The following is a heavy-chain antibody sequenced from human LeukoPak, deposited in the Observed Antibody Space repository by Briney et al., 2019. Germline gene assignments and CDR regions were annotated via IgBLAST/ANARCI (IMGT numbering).Heavy chain of an antibody. CDR1: GFTFSGSA. CDR3: TRMEYSSSDGFDY. D-gene: IGHD6-6*01. J-gene: IGHJ4*02. V-gene: IGHV3-73*01. Sequence: PGGSLRLSCAASGFTFSGSAMHWVRQASGKGLEWVGRIRSKANSYATAYAASVKGRFTIPRDDSKNTAYLQMNSLKTEDTAVYYCTRMEYSSSDGFDYWGQGTLVTVSS. CDR2: IRSKANSYAT.